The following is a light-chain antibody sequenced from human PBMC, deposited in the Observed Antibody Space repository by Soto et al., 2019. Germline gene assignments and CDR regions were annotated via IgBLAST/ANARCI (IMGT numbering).Light chain of an antibody. V-gene: IGLV1-40*01. Sequence: QSALTQPPSVSGAPGQRVTISCTGCSSNIGAGCEVHWYQHLPGKAPKLLIYGNTNRPSGVPDRFSGSKSGTSASLAITGLQAEDEADYYCCSYAGSYTYVFGTGTKVTVL. CDR3: CSYAGSYTYV. J-gene: IGLJ1*01. CDR1: SSNIGAGCE. CDR2: GNT.